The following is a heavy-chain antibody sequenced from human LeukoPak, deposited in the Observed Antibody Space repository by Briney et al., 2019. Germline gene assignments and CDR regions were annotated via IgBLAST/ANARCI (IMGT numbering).Heavy chain of an antibody. CDR2: INPNSGGT. D-gene: IGHD6-19*01. CDR1: GYTFTSYG. CDR3: ARGRHLAVADYYFDY. J-gene: IGHJ4*02. V-gene: IGHV1-2*02. Sequence: GASVKVSCKASGYTFTSYGISWVRQAPGQGLEWMGWINPNSGGTNYAQKFQGRVTMTRDTSISTAYMELRRLRPDDTAVYYCARGRHLAVADYYFDYWGQGTLVTVSS.